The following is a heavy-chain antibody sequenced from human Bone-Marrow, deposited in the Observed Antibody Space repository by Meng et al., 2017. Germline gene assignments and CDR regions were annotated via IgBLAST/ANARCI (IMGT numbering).Heavy chain of an antibody. CDR3: ARYSSSSLAFDC. CDR1: GDSISSDIW. V-gene: IGHV4-28*01. J-gene: IGHJ4*02. CDR2: IYHSGST. Sequence: QVQLQESGPGLVKPSGTLSLTCTVSGDSISSDIWWSWIRQPPGKGLEWIGYIYHSGSTYFNPSLKSRVTVSVDRSKNQFSLNLSSVTAADTAVYYCARYSSSSLAFDCWGQGTLVTVSS. D-gene: IGHD6-6*01.